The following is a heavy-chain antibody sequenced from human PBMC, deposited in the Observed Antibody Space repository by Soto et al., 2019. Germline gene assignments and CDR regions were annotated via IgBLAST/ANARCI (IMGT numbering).Heavy chain of an antibody. V-gene: IGHV3-21*01. CDR2: ISSSSYI. Sequence: PGGSLRLSCAASGFTFSSYSMNWVRQAPGKGLEWVSSISSSSYIYYADSVKGRFTISRDNAKNSLYLQMNSLRAEDTAVYYCALGEMATVPFDYWGQGTLVTVSS. D-gene: IGHD4-4*01. J-gene: IGHJ4*02. CDR1: GFTFSSYS. CDR3: ALGEMATVPFDY.